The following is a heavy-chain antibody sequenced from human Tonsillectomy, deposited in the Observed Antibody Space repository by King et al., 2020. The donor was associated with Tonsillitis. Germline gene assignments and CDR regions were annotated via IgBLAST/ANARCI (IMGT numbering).Heavy chain of an antibody. CDR2: IYYNGST. D-gene: IGHD3-3*01. J-gene: IGHJ4*02. CDR3: AAQTYYDFWSGYNFDY. Sequence: VQLQESGPGLLKPSETLSLTCTVSGRSISSYYWSWIRQPPGKGLEWIGFIYYNGSTNYNPSLKSRVTISVDTSKNQISLKLSSVTAADTALYYCAAQTYYDFWSGYNFDYWGQGTLVTVSS. V-gene: IGHV4-59*01. CDR1: GRSISSYY.